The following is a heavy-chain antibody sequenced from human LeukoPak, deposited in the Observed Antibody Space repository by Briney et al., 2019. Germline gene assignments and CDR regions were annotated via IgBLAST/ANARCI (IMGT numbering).Heavy chain of an antibody. Sequence: GINWSSDTIGYADSVRGRFTVSRDNAKNSLVLHMNSLRTDDTALYYCAKATTFFDAFDIWGRGTRVTVSS. D-gene: IGHD2/OR15-2a*01. V-gene: IGHV3-9*01. CDR3: AKATTFFDAFDI. J-gene: IGHJ3*02. CDR2: INWSSDTI.